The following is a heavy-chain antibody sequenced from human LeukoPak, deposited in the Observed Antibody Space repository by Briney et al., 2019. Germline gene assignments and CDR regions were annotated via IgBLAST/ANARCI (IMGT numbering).Heavy chain of an antibody. CDR3: ARDREGGYDYAYFDL. CDR1: GSSVSNGNYY. Sequence: SETLSLTCTVSGSSVSNGNYYWSWIRQPPGKGLEWIGYLYYSGSTNYNPSLKSRVTISIDTSKNQFSLKLSSVSAADTAVYYCARDREGGYDYAYFDLWGRGTLVTVSS. CDR2: LYYSGST. V-gene: IGHV4-61*01. D-gene: IGHD5-12*01. J-gene: IGHJ2*01.